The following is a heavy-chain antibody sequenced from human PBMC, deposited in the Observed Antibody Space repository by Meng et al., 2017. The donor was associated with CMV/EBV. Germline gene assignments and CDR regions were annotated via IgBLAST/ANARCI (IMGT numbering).Heavy chain of an antibody. CDR1: GFTFDDYA. CDR2: ISWNSGSI. J-gene: IGHJ4*02. V-gene: IGHV3-9*01. CDR3: AAKDLAFDY. D-gene: IGHD5-12*01. Sequence: SLKISCAASGFTFDDYAMHWVRQAPGKGLEWVSGISWNSGSIGYADSVKGRFTISRGNAKNSLYLQMNSLRAEDTALYYCAAKDLAFDYWGQGTLVTVSS.